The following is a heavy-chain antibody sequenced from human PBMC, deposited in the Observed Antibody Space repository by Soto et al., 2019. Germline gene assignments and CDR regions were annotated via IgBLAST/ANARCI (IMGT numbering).Heavy chain of an antibody. J-gene: IGHJ4*02. V-gene: IGHV1-24*01. D-gene: IGHD3-9*01. CDR1: GYTLTELS. Sequence: GASVKVSCKVSGYTLTELSMHWVRQAPGKGLEWMGGFDPEDGETIYAQKFQGRVTMTEDTSTDTAYMELSSLRSEDTAVYYCATLTPPLYYDILTGYLIPYWGQGTLVTVSS. CDR3: ATLTPPLYYDILTGYLIPY. CDR2: FDPEDGET.